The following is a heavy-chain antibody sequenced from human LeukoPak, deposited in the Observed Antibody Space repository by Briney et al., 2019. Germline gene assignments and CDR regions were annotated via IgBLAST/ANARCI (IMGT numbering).Heavy chain of an antibody. V-gene: IGHV4-59*01. CDR1: GGSFSGYY. Sequence: MPSETLSLTCAVYGGSFSGYYWSWIRQPPGKGLEWIGYIYYSGSTNYNPSLKSRVTISVDTSKNQFSLKLSSVTAADTAVYYCARELVTIFGKYNWFDPWGXXTLXTXSS. D-gene: IGHD3-3*01. J-gene: IGHJ5*02. CDR2: IYYSGST. CDR3: ARELVTIFGKYNWFDP.